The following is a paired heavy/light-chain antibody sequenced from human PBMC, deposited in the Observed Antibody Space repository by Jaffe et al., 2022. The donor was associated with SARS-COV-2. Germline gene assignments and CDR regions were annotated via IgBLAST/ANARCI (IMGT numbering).Heavy chain of an antibody. D-gene: IGHD7-27*01. CDR1: GFTFSDYY. J-gene: IGHJ4*02. V-gene: IGHV3-11*01. CDR2: ITSSGSSI. Sequence: QVQLVESGGGLVKPGGSLRLSCAASGFTFSDYYMSWIRQAPGKGLEWVSYITSSGSSIYYADSVKGRFTISRDNAKNSLYLQMNSLRAEDTAVYYCARDHTKLGSYYFDYWGQGTLVTVSS. CDR3: ARDHTKLGSYYFDY.
Light chain of an antibody. CDR1: SGHSGYA. Sequence: QLVLTQSPSASASLGASVKLTCTLSSGHSGYAIAWHQQQPEKGPRYLLKLNSDGTHTKGDGIPDRFSGSSSGAERYLTISSLQSEDEADYYCQTWGSGIRVFGGGTKLTVL. J-gene: IGLJ3*02. CDR3: QTWGSGIRV. CDR2: LNSDGTH. V-gene: IGLV4-69*01.